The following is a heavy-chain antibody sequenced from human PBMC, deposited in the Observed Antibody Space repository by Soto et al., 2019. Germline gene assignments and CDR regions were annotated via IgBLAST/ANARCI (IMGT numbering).Heavy chain of an antibody. CDR3: ARDRIAAAGTNYYNYGMDV. V-gene: IGHV3-53*01. J-gene: IGHJ6*02. Sequence: GGSLRLSCAASGFTVSSNYMSWVRQAPGKGLEWVSVIYSGGSTYYADSVKGRFTISRDNSKNTLYLQMNSLRAEDTAVYYCARDRIAAAGTNYYNYGMDVWGQGTTVTVSS. CDR2: IYSGGST. CDR1: GFTVSSNY. D-gene: IGHD6-13*01.